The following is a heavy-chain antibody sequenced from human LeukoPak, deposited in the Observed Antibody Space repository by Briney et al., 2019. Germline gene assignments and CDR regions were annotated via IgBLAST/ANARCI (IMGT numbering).Heavy chain of an antibody. V-gene: IGHV4-31*03. Sequence: SETLSLTCTVSGGSISSGGYYWSWIRQHPGKGLEWIGYIYYSGSTYYNPSLKSRVTISVDTSKNQFSLKLSSVTAADSAVYYCARLWESGSGSISDYWGQGTLSPSPQ. D-gene: IGHD3-22*01. CDR1: GGSISSGGYY. J-gene: IGHJ4*02. CDR3: ARLWESGSGSISDY. CDR2: IYYSGST.